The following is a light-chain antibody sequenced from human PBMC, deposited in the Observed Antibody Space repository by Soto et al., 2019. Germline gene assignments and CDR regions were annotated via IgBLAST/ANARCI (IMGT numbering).Light chain of an antibody. CDR3: QQWSLYSWT. CDR2: KTS. V-gene: IGKV1-5*03. J-gene: IGKJ1*01. Sequence: DIQMTQSPSTLSASVGDRVTIACRASQTIGVWLAWYQQKPGKVPSLLIYKTSTLEDVVPARFSGTGSGTDFTLTIYNLQPDDVATYYCQQWSLYSWTFGQGTKVEI. CDR1: QTIGVW.